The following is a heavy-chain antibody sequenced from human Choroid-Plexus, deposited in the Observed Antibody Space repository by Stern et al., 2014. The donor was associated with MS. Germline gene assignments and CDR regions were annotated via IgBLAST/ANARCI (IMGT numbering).Heavy chain of an antibody. Sequence: QVQLVQSGGGVAQPGRPLILSCAASGFTFNNFGMHWVRQAPGKGLEWVALISYDGSDKYYADSVKGRFTIFRDNSKNTLYMHMNSLRAEDTAVYYCAKDRQWSTYFFDYWGQGSLVTVSS. CDR1: GFTFNNFG. V-gene: IGHV3-30*18. D-gene: IGHD2-15*01. CDR3: AKDRQWSTYFFDY. J-gene: IGHJ4*02. CDR2: ISYDGSDK.